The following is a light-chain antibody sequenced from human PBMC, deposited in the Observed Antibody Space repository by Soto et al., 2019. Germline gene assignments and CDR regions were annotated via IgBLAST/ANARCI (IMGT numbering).Light chain of an antibody. J-gene: IGLJ3*02. CDR2: EDN. CDR3: QSYDSSNQVV. Sequence: NFMLTQPHSVSESPGKTVTISCTGSSGSFASNYVQWYQQRPGSAPTTVIYEDNQRPSGVPDRFSGSIDRSSNSASLTISGLKTEDEADYYCQSYDSSNQVVFGGGTKVTVL. CDR1: SGSFASNY. V-gene: IGLV6-57*02.